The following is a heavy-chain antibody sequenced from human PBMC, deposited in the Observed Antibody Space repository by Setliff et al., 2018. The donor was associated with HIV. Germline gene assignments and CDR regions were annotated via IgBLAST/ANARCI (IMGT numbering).Heavy chain of an antibody. J-gene: IGHJ4*02. D-gene: IGHD3-16*02. Sequence: GGSLRLSCAASGFTFSTYTMNWVRQAPGKGLEWVSSISYIYYADSVKGRFTISRDNAKNSLYLQMNSLRDEDAAVYCCASSPSWGTYRYGLDYWGQGTLVTVSS. CDR2: ISYI. CDR3: ASSPSWGTYRYGLDY. CDR1: GFTFSTYT. V-gene: IGHV3-21*01.